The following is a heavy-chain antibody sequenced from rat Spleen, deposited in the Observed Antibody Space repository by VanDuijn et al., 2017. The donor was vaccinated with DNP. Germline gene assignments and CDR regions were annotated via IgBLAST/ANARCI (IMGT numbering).Heavy chain of an antibody. J-gene: IGHJ2*01. D-gene: IGHD1-1*01. V-gene: IGHV2-30*01. CDR2: VWIGGTT. CDR1: GFSLTNHH. CDR3: ARDGQWDYLDY. Sequence: QVQLKESGPGLVQPSQTLSLTCTVSGFSLTNHHVHWVRQPSGKGLEWMGVVWIGGTTHISSIFKSRVSISRDTSKSQVFLEVNSLQSEDTAAYYCARDGQWDYLDYWGQGVMVTVAS.